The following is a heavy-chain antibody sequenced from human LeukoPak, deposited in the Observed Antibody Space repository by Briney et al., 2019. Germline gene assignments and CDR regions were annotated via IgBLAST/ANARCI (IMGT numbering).Heavy chain of an antibody. V-gene: IGHV4-39*07. Sequence: SQTLSLTCTVSGGSISSGSYYWGWIRQPPGKGLEWIGSIYHSGSTYYNPSLKSRVTISVDTSKNQFSLKLSSVTAADTAVYYCATQPVLPAAKEWGQGTLVTVSS. J-gene: IGHJ4*02. CDR3: ATQPVLPAAKE. CDR1: GGSISSGSYY. D-gene: IGHD2-2*01. CDR2: IYHSGST.